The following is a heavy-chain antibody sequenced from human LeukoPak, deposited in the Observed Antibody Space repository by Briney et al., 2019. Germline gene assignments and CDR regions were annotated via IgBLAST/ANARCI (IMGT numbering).Heavy chain of an antibody. V-gene: IGHV1-2*06. D-gene: IGHD3-10*01. CDR3: AIVPTYHCYGSGSYYYFDY. J-gene: IGHJ4*02. Sequence: ASVKVSCKASGYTFTGYYMHWARQAPGQGLEWMGRINPNSGGTNYAQKFQGRVTMTRDTSISTAYMELSRLRSDDTALYYCAIVPTYHCYGSGSYYYFDYWGQGTLVTVSS. CDR1: GYTFTGYY. CDR2: INPNSGGT.